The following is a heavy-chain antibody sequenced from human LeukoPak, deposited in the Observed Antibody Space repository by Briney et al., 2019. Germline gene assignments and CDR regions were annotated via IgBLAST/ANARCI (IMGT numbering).Heavy chain of an antibody. J-gene: IGHJ4*02. Sequence: GGSLRLSCAASGFTFSSYWMHWVHQAPGKGLLWVSRINSDGSITSYADSVKGRFTISRDNAKNTLYLQMNSLRDEDTAVFFCARGHYGPDYWGQGTVVTVSS. V-gene: IGHV3-74*01. CDR2: INSDGSIT. D-gene: IGHD3-10*01. CDR3: ARGHYGPDY. CDR1: GFTFSSYW.